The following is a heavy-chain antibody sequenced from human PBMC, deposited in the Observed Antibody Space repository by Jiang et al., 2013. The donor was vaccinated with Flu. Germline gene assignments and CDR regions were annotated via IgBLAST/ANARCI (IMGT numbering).Heavy chain of an antibody. Sequence: QLLESGGGLVQPGGSLRLSCTASGFTFSSSTLHWVRQAPGKGLEYVSTINDDGTSTYYANSVKGRFTISRDNSKNTVYLQMGSLRTEDMGVYYCARGPRWMDALGIWGQGTMVTVSS. V-gene: IGHV3-64*01. CDR2: INDDGTST. J-gene: IGHJ3*02. CDR3: ARGPRWMDALGI. D-gene: IGHD4-23*01. CDR1: GFTFSSST.